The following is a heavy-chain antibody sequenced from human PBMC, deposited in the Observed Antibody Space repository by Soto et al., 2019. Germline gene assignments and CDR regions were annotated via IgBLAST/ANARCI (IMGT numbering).Heavy chain of an antibody. CDR3: ARIRKNLAVAVFDD. V-gene: IGHV1-58*01. CDR1: GFTFTSSA. J-gene: IGHJ4*02. CDR2: INAGSGNT. Sequence: SVKVSCKASGFTFTSSAVQWVRQARGQRLEWIGWINAGSGNTNYSQKFQDRVTITRDTSASTAYMELSSLRSEDTAVYYCARIRKNLAVAVFDDWGQGTLVTVSS. D-gene: IGHD6-19*01.